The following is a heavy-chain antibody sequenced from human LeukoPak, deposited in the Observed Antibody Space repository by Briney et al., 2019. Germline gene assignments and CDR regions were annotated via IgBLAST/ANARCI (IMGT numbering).Heavy chain of an antibody. CDR1: GFNLSSYA. CDR3: AKGDTSIVRRYYFDY. CDR2: ISGSGVGT. V-gene: IGHV3-23*01. Sequence: GWSLRLSCAASGFNLSSYAMSGVRQAPGKGLEGVSVISGSGVGTYYADSVKGRFTISRDNYKNTLDLQMHSPRAEDTDVYYCAKGDTSIVRRYYFDYWGQGTLVTVSS. J-gene: IGHJ4*02. D-gene: IGHD5-18*01.